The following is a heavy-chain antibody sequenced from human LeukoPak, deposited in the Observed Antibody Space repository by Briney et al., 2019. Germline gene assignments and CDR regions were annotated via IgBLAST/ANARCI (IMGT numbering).Heavy chain of an antibody. V-gene: IGHV3-11*03. CDR1: GFSFSDYY. D-gene: IGHD3-22*01. J-gene: IGHJ4*02. CDR2: ISSSSSYT. Sequence: GGSLRLSCAASGFSFSDYYMSWIRQAPGKGLEWVSYISSSSSYTNYADSVKGRVTISRDNAKNSLYLQMNSLRAEDTAVYYCARQYYYDRSAHDYWGQGTLVSVSS. CDR3: ARQYYYDRSAHDY.